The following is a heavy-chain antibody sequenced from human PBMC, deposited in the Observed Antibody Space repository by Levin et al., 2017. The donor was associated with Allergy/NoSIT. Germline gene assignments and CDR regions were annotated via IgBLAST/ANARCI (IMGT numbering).Heavy chain of an antibody. D-gene: IGHD5-18*01. CDR1: GGSISSGGYS. J-gene: IGHJ4*02. CDR2: IYLSGST. CDR3: ARVAGYSYGYYFDY. V-gene: IGHV4-30-2*01. Sequence: PSETLSLTCAVSGGSISSGGYSWSWIRQPPGKGLEWIGNIYLSGSTYYNPSLKSRVTIPVDRSKNQVSRNLSSVTAADTAVYYCARVAGYSYGYYFDYWGQGTLVTVSS.